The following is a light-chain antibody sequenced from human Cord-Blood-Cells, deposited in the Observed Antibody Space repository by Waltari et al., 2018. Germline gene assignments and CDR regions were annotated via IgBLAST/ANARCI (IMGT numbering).Light chain of an antibody. J-gene: IGKJ3*01. CDR2: DAS. V-gene: IGKV3-11*01. CDR3: QQRSNWL. CDR1: QSVSSY. Sequence: EIVLTQSPATMSLSPGERATLSCSASQSVSSYLAWYQQKPGQAPRLLIYDASNRSICIPARFSGSGSVTDFTLTISSLAPEDFAVYYCQQRSNWLFGPGTKVDIK.